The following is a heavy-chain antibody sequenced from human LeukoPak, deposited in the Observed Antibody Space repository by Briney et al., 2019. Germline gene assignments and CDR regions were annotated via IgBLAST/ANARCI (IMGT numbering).Heavy chain of an antibody. CDR1: TGSMSSYI. CDR2: IYSNGNT. V-gene: IGHV4-4*09. Sequence: SETLSLTCTVSTGSMSSYIWSWVRQPPGEGLEWIGYIYSNGNTNYNPSLKSRVTISVDTSKKQFSVRLSSVTAADTAVYYCARLADFYYFYTDVWGKGTTVTVSS. CDR3: ARLADFYYFYTDV. J-gene: IGHJ6*03.